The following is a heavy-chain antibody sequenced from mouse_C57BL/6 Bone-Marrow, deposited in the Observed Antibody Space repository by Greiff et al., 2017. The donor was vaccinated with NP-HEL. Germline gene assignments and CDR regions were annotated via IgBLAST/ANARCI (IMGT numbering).Heavy chain of an antibody. CDR3: AIERITTVVATDWYFDV. J-gene: IGHJ1*03. CDR2: IHPSDSDT. V-gene: IGHV1-74*01. D-gene: IGHD1-1*01. CDR1: GYTFTSYW. Sequence: QVQLQQPGAELVKPGASVKVSCKASGYTFTSYWMHWVKQRPGQGLEWIGRIHPSDSDTNYNQKFKGKATLTVDKSSSTAYMQLSSLTSEDSAIYYCAIERITTVVATDWYFDVWGTGTTVTVSS.